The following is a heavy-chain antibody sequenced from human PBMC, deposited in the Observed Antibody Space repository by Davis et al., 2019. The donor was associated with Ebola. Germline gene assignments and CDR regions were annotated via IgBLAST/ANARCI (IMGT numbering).Heavy chain of an antibody. CDR1: GFTFSAYD. CDR3: ARGFCSGGSCYGGFDN. J-gene: IGHJ4*02. D-gene: IGHD2-15*01. CDR2: ISSAGDT. V-gene: IGHV3-13*01. Sequence: PGGSLRLSCVASGFTFSAYDMHWVRQITGKRLEWVSAISSAGDTYYAGSVKGRFTISRENAKNSLYLQMNSLRAGDTAVYFCARGFCSGGSCYGGFDNWGQGVLVTVSS.